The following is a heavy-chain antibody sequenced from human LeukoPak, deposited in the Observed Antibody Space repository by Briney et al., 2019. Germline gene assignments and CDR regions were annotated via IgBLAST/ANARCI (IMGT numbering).Heavy chain of an antibody. D-gene: IGHD3-10*01. J-gene: IGHJ3*02. CDR2: IGSNGGST. Sequence: GGSLRLSCAASGFTFSSYAMHWVRQAPGKGLEYVSDIGSNGGSTYYANSVKGRFTISRDNSKNTLYLQMSSLRAEDMAVYYCARSPGEVVNPEYAFDIWGQGTMVTVSS. CDR3: ARSPGEVVNPEYAFDI. CDR1: GFTFSSYA. V-gene: IGHV3-64*01.